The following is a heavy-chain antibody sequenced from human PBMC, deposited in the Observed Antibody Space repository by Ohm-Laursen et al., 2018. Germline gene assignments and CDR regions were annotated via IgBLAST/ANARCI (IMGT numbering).Heavy chain of an antibody. CDR3: AKDSSSWSYNWFDP. CDR1: SGSFGPYY. Sequence: TLSLTCALYSGSFGPYYWSWTRQPPGKGLEWIGEINHRGNTNYSPSLKSRVTMSVDTSRNHFSLELTSVAAADTAVYYCAKDSSSWSYNWFDPWGQGTLVTVSS. CDR2: INHRGNT. V-gene: IGHV4-34*01. J-gene: IGHJ5*02. D-gene: IGHD6-13*01.